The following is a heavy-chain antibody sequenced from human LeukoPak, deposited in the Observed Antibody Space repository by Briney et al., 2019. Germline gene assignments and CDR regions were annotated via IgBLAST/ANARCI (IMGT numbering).Heavy chain of an antibody. Sequence: SETLSLTCTVSGGSISSYYWSWIRQPAGKGLEWIGRIYTSGSTNYNPSLKSRVTMSVDTSKNQFSLKLSSVTAADTAVYYCAGGTTHYYYYYMDVWGKGTTVTISS. CDR3: AGGTTHYYYYYMDV. V-gene: IGHV4-4*07. CDR2: IYTSGST. D-gene: IGHD1-14*01. J-gene: IGHJ6*03. CDR1: GGSISSYY.